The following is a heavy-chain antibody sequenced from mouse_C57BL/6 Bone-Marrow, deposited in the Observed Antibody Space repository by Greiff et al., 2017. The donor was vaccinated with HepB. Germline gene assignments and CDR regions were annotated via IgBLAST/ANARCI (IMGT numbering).Heavy chain of an antibody. D-gene: IGHD1-1*01. CDR1: GYTFTSYW. V-gene: IGHV1-53*01. Sequence: QVQLKQPGTELVKPGASVKLSCKASGYTFTSYWMHWVKQRPGQGLEWIGNINPSNGGTNYNEKFKSKATLTVDKSSSTAYMQLSSLTSEGSAVYYCARSTTVVATRAMDYWGQGTSVTVSS. CDR2: INPSNGGT. CDR3: ARSTTVVATRAMDY. J-gene: IGHJ4*01.